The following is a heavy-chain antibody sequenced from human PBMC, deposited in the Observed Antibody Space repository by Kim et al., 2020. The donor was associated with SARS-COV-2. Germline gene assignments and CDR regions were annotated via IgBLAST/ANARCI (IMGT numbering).Heavy chain of an antibody. J-gene: IGHJ3*02. V-gene: IGHV5-10-1*01. Sequence: GESLKISCKGSGYSFTTSWIVWVRQMPGKGLEWLGRIDPSDSYKDYSPSFQGHVTISADKSITTAYLQWGSLKASDTAIYFCARAVGAQRDDAYDIWGQG. D-gene: IGHD1-26*01. CDR3: ARAVGAQRDDAYDI. CDR1: GYSFTTSW. CDR2: IDPSDSYK.